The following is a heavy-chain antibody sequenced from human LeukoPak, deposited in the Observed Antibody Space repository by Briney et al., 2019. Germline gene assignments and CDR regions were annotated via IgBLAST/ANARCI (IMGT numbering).Heavy chain of an antibody. V-gene: IGHV4-59*01. J-gene: IGHJ6*03. CDR1: GGSISSYY. Sequence: PSETLSLTCTVSGGSISSYYWSWIRQPPGKGLEWIGYIYYSGSTNYNPSLKSRVTVSVDTSKNQFSLKLSSVTAADTAVYYCARSNHGGSYYYYYYMDVWGKGTTVTVSS. CDR3: ARSNHGGSYYYYYYMDV. CDR2: IYYSGST. D-gene: IGHD1-26*01.